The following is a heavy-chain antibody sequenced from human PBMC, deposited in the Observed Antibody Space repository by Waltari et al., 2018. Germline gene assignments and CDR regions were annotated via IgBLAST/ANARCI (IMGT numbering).Heavy chain of an antibody. V-gene: IGHV1-2*02. Sequence: QVQLVQSGAEVKKPGASVKVSCKASGYRFTDYYIHWVRQAPGQGLEWMGWINPNNGVMTDPQKFQGRVTMTRDTSFTTAYMDLSRLTSDDTAVYYCAILRGGAHCSRDYWGQGTLVTVSS. CDR2: INPNNGVM. CDR1: GYRFTDYY. CDR3: AILRGGAHCSRDY. J-gene: IGHJ4*02. D-gene: IGHD2-21*01.